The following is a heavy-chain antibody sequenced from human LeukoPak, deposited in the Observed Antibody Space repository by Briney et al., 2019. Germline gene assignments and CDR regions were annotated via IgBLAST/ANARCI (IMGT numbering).Heavy chain of an antibody. D-gene: IGHD1-26*01. CDR2: MFHGGST. CDR1: GGSISGQY. CDR3: VRRKRGSSETDY. Sequence: ASETLCLTCTVSGGSISGQYWSLIRQPPGKGLEWIGNMFHGGSTYYNPSPKSRVTISVDTSKNPFSLKLTSVTAADTAMYYCVRRKRGSSETDYWGRGTLVTVSS. V-gene: IGHV4-59*04. J-gene: IGHJ4*02.